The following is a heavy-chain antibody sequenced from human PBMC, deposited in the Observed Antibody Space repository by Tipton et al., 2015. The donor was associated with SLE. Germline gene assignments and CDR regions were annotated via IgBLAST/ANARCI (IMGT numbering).Heavy chain of an antibody. V-gene: IGHV4-4*02. J-gene: IGHJ4*02. CDR2: IYHSGST. CDR3: ARGQTSSSWGNYYFDY. Sequence: GSLRLSCAVSGGSISSSNWWSWVRQPPGKGLEWIGEIYHSGSTNYNPSLKSRVTISVDKSKNQFSLKLSSVTAADTAVYYCARGQTSSSWGNYYFDYWGQGTLVTVSS. CDR1: GGSISSSNW. D-gene: IGHD6-13*01.